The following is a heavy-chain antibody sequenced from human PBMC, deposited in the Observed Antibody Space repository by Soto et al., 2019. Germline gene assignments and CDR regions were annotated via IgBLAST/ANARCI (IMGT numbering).Heavy chain of an antibody. Sequence: QVQLVQSGAEVKKPGSSVKVSCKASGGIFSNFAFNWMRQAPGQGLEWMGGIIPTLGTPHYAQKFLGRVTMTADEATRAVYMEMSSLTVDDTAVYYCARVGLGAYDYWGQGTLVIVSS. CDR2: IIPTLGTP. CDR1: GGIFSNFA. CDR3: ARVGLGAYDY. V-gene: IGHV1-69*01. D-gene: IGHD6-19*01. J-gene: IGHJ4*02.